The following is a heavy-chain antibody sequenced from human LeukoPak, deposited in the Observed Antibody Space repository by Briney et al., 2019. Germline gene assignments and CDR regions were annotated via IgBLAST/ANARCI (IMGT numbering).Heavy chain of an antibody. CDR2: ISYDGSNK. D-gene: IGHD3-10*01. J-gene: IGHJ6*02. V-gene: IGHV3-30*04. Sequence: PGRSLRLSCAASGFTFSSYAMHWVRQAPGKGLEWVAVISYDGSNKYYADSVKGRFTISRDNSKNTLYLQMNSLRAEDTAVYYCARAARDDLRRITMVRGYYGMDVWGQGTTVTVSS. CDR1: GFTFSSYA. CDR3: ARAARDDLRRITMVRGYYGMDV.